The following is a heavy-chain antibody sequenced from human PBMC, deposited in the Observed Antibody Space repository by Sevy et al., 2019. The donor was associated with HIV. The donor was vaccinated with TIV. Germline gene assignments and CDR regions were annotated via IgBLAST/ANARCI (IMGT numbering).Heavy chain of an antibody. CDR1: GGSFSGYY. V-gene: IGHV4-34*01. CDR3: ARGSRWLGRGVVFDY. Sequence: SETLSLTCAVYGGSFSGYYWSWIRQPPGQGLEWIGEINHSGSTNYNPSLKSRVTISVDTSKNQFSLKLSSVTAAATAVYYCARGSRWLGRGVVFDYWGQGTLVTVSS. D-gene: IGHD6-19*01. J-gene: IGHJ4*02. CDR2: INHSGST.